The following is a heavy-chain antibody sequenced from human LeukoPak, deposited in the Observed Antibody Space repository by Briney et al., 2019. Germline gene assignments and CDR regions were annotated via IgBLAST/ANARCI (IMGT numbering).Heavy chain of an antibody. CDR1: GFTFSDYY. CDR3: ASDPARDYYDTSGYFRWVDY. D-gene: IGHD3-22*01. J-gene: IGHJ4*02. V-gene: IGHV3-11*01. Sequence: GGSLRLTCAASGFTFSDYYMSWISQAPGKGLERVAYISGSGSTIYYADSVKGRFTISRDNAKNSLYLQMNSLRAEDTAVYYCASDPARDYYDTSGYFRWVDYWGQGTLVTVSS. CDR2: ISGSGSTI.